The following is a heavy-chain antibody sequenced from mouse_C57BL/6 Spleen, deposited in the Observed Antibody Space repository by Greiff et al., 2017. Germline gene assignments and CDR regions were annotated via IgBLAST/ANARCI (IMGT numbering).Heavy chain of an antibody. CDR2: INPSNGGT. D-gene: IGHD2-1*01. J-gene: IGHJ4*01. Sequence: VKLQESGTELVKPGASVKLSCKASGYTFTSYWMHWVKQRPGQGLEWIGNINPSNGGTNYNEKFKSKATLTVDKSSSTAYMQLSSLTSEDSAVXYCASIYYGNLYYAMDDWGQGTSVTVSS. CDR3: ASIYYGNLYYAMDD. CDR1: GYTFTSYW. V-gene: IGHV1-53*01.